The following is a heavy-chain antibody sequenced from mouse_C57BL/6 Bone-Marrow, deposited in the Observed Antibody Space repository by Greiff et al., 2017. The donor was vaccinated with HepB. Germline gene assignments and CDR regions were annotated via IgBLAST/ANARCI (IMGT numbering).Heavy chain of an antibody. CDR2: IYWDDDK. CDR3: ARDSNYERFAY. D-gene: IGHD2-5*01. J-gene: IGHJ3*01. V-gene: IGHV8-12*01. CDR1: GFSLSTSGMG. Sequence: QVTLKESGPGLLQSSQTLSLTCSFSGFSLSTSGMGVSWIRQPSGKGLEWLAHIYWDDDKRYNPSLKSRLTSSKDTSRNQVFLKITSVDTADTATYYCARDSNYERFAYWGQGTLVTVSA.